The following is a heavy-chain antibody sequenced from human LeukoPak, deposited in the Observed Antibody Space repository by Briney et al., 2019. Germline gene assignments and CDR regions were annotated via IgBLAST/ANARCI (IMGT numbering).Heavy chain of an antibody. V-gene: IGHV4-34*01. CDR3: ARGGTRSYYYYYGMDV. D-gene: IGHD2-2*01. CDR2: INHSGST. CDR1: GGSFSGYY. J-gene: IGHJ6*02. Sequence: SETLSLTCAVYGGSFSGYYWSWIRQPPGKGLEWIGEINHSGSTNYNPSLKSRVTISVDTSKNQFSLKLSSVTAADTAVYYCARGGTRSYYYYYGMDVWGQGTMVTVSS.